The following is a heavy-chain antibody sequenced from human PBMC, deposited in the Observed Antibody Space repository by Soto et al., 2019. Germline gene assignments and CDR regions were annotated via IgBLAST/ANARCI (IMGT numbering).Heavy chain of an antibody. CDR1: GFTVSSNY. Sequence: GGSLRLSCAASGFTVSSNYMSWVRQAPGKGLEWVSVIYSGGSTYYADSVKGRFTISRDNSKNTLYLQMNSLRAEDTAVYYCARDHYDFWSGYPYGMDVWGQGTTVTVSS. J-gene: IGHJ6*02. V-gene: IGHV3-53*01. D-gene: IGHD3-3*01. CDR3: ARDHYDFWSGYPYGMDV. CDR2: IYSGGST.